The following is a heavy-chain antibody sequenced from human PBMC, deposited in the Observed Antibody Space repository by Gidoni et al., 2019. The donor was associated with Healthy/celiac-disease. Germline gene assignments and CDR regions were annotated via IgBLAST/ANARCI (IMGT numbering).Heavy chain of an antibody. CDR3: ARDECSSTSCYSAAFDI. CDR1: GFTFSSYS. V-gene: IGHV3-48*01. D-gene: IGHD2-2*01. CDR2: ISSSSSTI. J-gene: IGHJ3*02. Sequence: EVQLVESGGGLVQPGGSLRLSCAASGFTFSSYSMNWVRQAPGKGLEWVSYISSSSSTIYYADSVKGRFTISRDNAKNSLYLQMNSLRAEDTAVYYCARDECSSTSCYSAAFDIWGQGTMVTVSS.